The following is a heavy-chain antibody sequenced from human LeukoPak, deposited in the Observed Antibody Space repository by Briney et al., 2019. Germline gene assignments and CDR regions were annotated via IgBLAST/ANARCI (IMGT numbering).Heavy chain of an antibody. CDR3: ARASWGLVGATSTHFDY. CDR1: GGSIGSGTYY. D-gene: IGHD1-26*01. CDR2: IFYSGST. V-gene: IGHV4-39*07. J-gene: IGHJ4*02. Sequence: SETLSLTCTVSGGSIGSGTYYWGWIRQSPGKGLEWIGSIFYSGSTNYNPSLKSRVTISVDTSKNQFSLKLSSVTAADTAVYYCARASWGLVGATSTHFDYWGQGTLVTVSS.